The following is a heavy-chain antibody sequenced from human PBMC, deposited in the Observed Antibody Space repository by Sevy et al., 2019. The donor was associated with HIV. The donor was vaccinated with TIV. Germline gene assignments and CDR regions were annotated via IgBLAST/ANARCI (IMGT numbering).Heavy chain of an antibody. Sequence: GESLKISCAASGFTFSSYWMSWVRQAPGKGLEWVANIKQDGSEKYYVDSVKGRFTISRDNAKNSLYLQMNSLRAEDTAVYYCARVPQYTTVTNNRMKLYWYFDLWGRGTLVTVSS. CDR2: IKQDGSEK. D-gene: IGHD4-17*01. V-gene: IGHV3-7*03. CDR1: GFTFSSYW. J-gene: IGHJ2*01. CDR3: ARVPQYTTVTNNRMKLYWYFDL.